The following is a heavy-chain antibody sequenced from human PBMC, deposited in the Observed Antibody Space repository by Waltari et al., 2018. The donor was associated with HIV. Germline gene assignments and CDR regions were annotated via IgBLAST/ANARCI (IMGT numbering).Heavy chain of an antibody. CDR1: GGSIRRASYY. J-gene: IGHJ5*02. CDR2: IYTSGST. V-gene: IGHV4-61*02. CDR3: ARAYYDFWSGTGSSSNWFDP. D-gene: IGHD3-3*01. Sequence: QVQLQESGPGLVKPSQTLSLTCPVSGGSIRRASYYTSWIRQPAGKGLELIGRIYTSGSTNYNPSLKSRVTISVDTSKNQFSLKLRSVTAADTAVYYCARAYYDFWSGTGSSSNWFDPWGQGTLVTVSS.